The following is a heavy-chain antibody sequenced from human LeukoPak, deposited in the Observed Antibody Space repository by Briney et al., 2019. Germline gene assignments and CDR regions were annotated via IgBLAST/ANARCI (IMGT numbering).Heavy chain of an antibody. J-gene: IGHJ3*02. Sequence: SETLSLTCTVSGYSISSGYYWGWIRQPPGKGLEWIGSIYHSGSTYYNPSLKSRVNISVDTSKNQFSLKLSSVTAADTAVYYCAREVGGNSGHVLDNDFDIWGQGTMVTVSS. D-gene: IGHD4-23*01. CDR2: IYHSGST. V-gene: IGHV4-38-2*02. CDR1: GYSISSGYY. CDR3: AREVGGNSGHVLDNDFDI.